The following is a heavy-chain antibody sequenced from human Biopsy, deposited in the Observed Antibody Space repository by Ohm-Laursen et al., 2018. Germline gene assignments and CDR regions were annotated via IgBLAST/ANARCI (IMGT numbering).Heavy chain of an antibody. V-gene: IGHV1-2*02. J-gene: IGHJ6*02. CDR2: INPNSGNA. D-gene: IGHD3-9*01. CDR3: ARVPAYPSIDGYYGLDL. Sequence: ASVKVSCKASGYTFAGYYLHWVRQAPGHGLEWVGWINPNSGNANYAQSFQGRLTVTRDTSISTAYMELTSLTFDDTAIYYCARVPAYPSIDGYYGLDLWGQGTTVIVS. CDR1: GYTFAGYY.